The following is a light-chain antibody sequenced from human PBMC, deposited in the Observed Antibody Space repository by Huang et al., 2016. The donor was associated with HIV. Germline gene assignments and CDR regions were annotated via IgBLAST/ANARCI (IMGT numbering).Light chain of an antibody. CDR2: WAS. J-gene: IGKJ4*01. V-gene: IGKV4-1*01. CDR3: QQYYSTPF. Sequence: DIVMTQSPDSLAVSLGESATINCKSSQSVLYSSNNKNYLAWYQQKPGQPPKLLIFWASTRESGVPDRFSGSGSGTDFTLTISSLQAEDVAVYYCQQYYSTPFFGGGTKVEIK. CDR1: QSVLYSSNNKNY.